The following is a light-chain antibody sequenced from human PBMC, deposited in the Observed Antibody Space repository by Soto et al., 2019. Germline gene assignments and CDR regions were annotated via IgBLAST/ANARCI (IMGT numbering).Light chain of an antibody. CDR1: ASNIGENS. CDR3: AAWDGSLNGHV. V-gene: IGLV1-44*01. J-gene: IGLJ1*01. Sequence: VLTQPPSVSGTPGQGVTISCSGSASNIGENSVGWFQQLPGTAPKVLIYVTNKRPSGVPDRFSGSKSGTSAYLAISGLQSEDEADYYCAAWDGSLNGHVFGTGTKLTVL. CDR2: VTN.